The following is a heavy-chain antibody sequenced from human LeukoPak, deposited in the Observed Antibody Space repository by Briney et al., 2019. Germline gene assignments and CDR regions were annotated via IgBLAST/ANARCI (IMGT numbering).Heavy chain of an antibody. CDR3: ARGHYGMDV. CDR1: GFTFSDYY. V-gene: IGHV3-11*01. Sequence: GGSLRLSCAASGFTFSDYYMSRIRQAPGKGLEWVSDIIGSGTTTYYADSVKGRFTISGDNAKNSLCLQMNSLRAEDTAVYYCARGHYGMDVWGQGTTVTVSS. J-gene: IGHJ6*02. CDR2: IIGSGTTT.